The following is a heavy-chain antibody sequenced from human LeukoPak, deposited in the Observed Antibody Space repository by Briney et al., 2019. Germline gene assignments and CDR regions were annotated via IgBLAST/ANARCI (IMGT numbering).Heavy chain of an antibody. D-gene: IGHD6-13*01. V-gene: IGHV4-59*01. CDR3: ARASKSTAAAGY. CDR1: GGSISSYY. J-gene: IGHJ4*02. Sequence: PSETLSLTCTVSGGSISSYYWSWIRQPPGKGLEWIGYIYYSGSTNYNPSLKSRVTISVDTSKNQSSLKLSSVTAADTAVYYCARASKSTAAAGYWGQGTLVTVSS. CDR2: IYYSGST.